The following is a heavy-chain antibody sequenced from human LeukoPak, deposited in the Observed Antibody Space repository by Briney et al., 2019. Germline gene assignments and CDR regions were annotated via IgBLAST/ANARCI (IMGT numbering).Heavy chain of an antibody. D-gene: IGHD6-13*01. J-gene: IGHJ4*02. Sequence: ASVKVSCKVSGYTLTELPMHWVRQAPGKGLEWMGGFDPEDGETIYAQKFQGRVTMTEDTSTDTAYMELSSLRSEDTAVYYCATDIAAAGSLDYWGQGTLVTVSS. CDR1: GYTLTELP. CDR3: ATDIAAAGSLDY. V-gene: IGHV1-24*01. CDR2: FDPEDGET.